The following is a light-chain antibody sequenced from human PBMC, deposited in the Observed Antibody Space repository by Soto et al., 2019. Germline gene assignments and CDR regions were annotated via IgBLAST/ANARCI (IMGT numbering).Light chain of an antibody. J-gene: IGKJ4*01. CDR2: GAS. V-gene: IGKV3-20*01. CDR1: QSVSSDY. Sequence: EIVLTQSPGTLSLSPGERATLSCRASQSVSSDYLAWYQQKPGHAPRLLIYGASSRATGIPDRFIGSGSVTDFALSISILEPEDFAVYYCQQFGSSPFTFGGGTKVEIK. CDR3: QQFGSSPFT.